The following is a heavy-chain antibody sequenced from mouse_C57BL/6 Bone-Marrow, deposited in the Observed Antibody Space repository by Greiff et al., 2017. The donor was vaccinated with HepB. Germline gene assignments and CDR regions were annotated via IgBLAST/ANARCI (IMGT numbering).Heavy chain of an antibody. D-gene: IGHD2-3*01. V-gene: IGHV5-6*01. CDR3: ARLGYDGYYWFAY. CDR1: GFTFSSYG. CDR2: ISSGGSYT. J-gene: IGHJ3*01. Sequence: EVKLVESGGDLVKPGGSLKLSCAASGFTFSSYGMSWVRQTPDKRLEWVATISSGGSYTYYPDSVKGRFTISRDNAKNTLYLQMSSLKSEYTAMYYCARLGYDGYYWFAYWGQGTLVTVSA.